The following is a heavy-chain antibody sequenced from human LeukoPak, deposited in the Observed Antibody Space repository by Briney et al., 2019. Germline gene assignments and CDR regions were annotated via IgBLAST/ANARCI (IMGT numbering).Heavy chain of an antibody. CDR1: GGSFSGYY. D-gene: IGHD6-13*01. CDR2: INHSGST. J-gene: IGHJ4*02. CDR3: ARGRRSSSWQRYSDY. V-gene: IGHV4-34*01. Sequence: SETLSLTCAVYGGSFSGYYWSWIRQPPGKGLEWIGEINHSGSTNYNPSLKSRVTISVDTSKNQFSLKLSSVTAADTAVYYCARGRRSSSWQRYSDYWGQGTLVTVSS.